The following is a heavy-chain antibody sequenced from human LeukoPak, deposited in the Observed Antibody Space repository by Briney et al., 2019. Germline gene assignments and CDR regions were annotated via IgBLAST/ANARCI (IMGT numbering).Heavy chain of an antibody. CDR2: IYHSGST. J-gene: IGHJ1*01. CDR1: GYSISSGYY. Sequence: SETLSLTCAVSGYSISSGYYWGWIRQPPGKGLEWIGSIYHSGSTYYNPSLKSRVTISVDTSKNQFSLKLSSVTAADTAVYYCARDSRETYSSRAAPPEHFQHWGQGTLVTVSS. V-gene: IGHV4-38-2*02. D-gene: IGHD6-13*01. CDR3: ARDSRETYSSRAAPPEHFQH.